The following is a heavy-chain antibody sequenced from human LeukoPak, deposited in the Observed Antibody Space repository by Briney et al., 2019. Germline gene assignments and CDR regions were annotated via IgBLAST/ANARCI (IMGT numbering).Heavy chain of an antibody. V-gene: IGHV4-34*01. J-gene: IGHJ4*02. CDR3: ARGVPGY. Sequence: PSETLSLPCAVYGGSFSGYNWRWLPHPPRKGLEWIGEINHSGGTNYNPSLKRRVTISLDTSKNQFSLTLSSVTAADTAFYYCARGVPGYWGQGTLVTVSS. D-gene: IGHD6-6*01. CDR1: GGSFSGYN. CDR2: INHSGGT.